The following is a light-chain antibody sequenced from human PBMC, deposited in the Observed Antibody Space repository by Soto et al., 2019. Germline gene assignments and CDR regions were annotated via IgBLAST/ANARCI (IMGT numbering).Light chain of an antibody. V-gene: IGLV2-8*01. CDR2: EVN. CDR3: SSYAGSDVFV. CDR1: SRDVGTYNY. J-gene: IGLJ1*01. Sequence: QSVLTQPPSASGSPGQSVTISCTGTSRDVGTYNYVAWYQQHPGKAPKLMIYEVNKRPSGVPDRFSGSKAGNTASLTVFGLRAEDEADYYCSSYAGSDVFVFGTGTKVTVL.